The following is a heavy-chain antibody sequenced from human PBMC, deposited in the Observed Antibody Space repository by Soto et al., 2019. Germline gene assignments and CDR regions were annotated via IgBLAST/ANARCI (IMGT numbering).Heavy chain of an antibody. CDR3: GSLYDSSGKPDY. J-gene: IGHJ4*02. CDR1: GYTFTSYA. Sequence: ASVKVSCKASGYTFTSYAMHWVRQAPGQRLEWMGWINAGNGNTKYSQKFQGRVTITRDTSASTAYMELNSLRSEDTAVYYCGSLYDSSGKPDYWGQGTLVTVSS. D-gene: IGHD3-22*01. V-gene: IGHV1-3*01. CDR2: INAGNGNT.